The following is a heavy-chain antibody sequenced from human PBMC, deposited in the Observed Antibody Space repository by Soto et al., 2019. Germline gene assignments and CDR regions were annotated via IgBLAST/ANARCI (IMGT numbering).Heavy chain of an antibody. J-gene: IGHJ6*02. CDR2: IYPGDSDT. D-gene: IGHD4-17*01. V-gene: IGHV5-51*01. Sequence: KVSCKASGYTFTSYYMHWVRQMPGKGLEWMGIIYPGDSDTRYSPSFQGQVTISADKSISIAYLQWSSLKASDTAMYYCARLLFPVTSYGMDVWGQGTTVTVSS. CDR3: ARLLFPVTSYGMDV. CDR1: GYTFTSYY.